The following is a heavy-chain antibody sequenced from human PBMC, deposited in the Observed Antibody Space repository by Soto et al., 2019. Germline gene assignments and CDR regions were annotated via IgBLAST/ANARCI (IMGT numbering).Heavy chain of an antibody. D-gene: IGHD1-26*01. V-gene: IGHV4-4*07. CDR3: ARDKPSGSHNYFDY. J-gene: IGHJ4*02. CDR1: AGSISTYH. CDR2: IYYTGST. Sequence: KPSEILSLTCSVSAGSISTYHWSWIRQPAGKGLEWIGRIYYTGSTNYNPSLKSRVTMSLDTSRNQFSLKLSSVTAADTAVYYCARDKPSGSHNYFDYWGQGTLVTVSS.